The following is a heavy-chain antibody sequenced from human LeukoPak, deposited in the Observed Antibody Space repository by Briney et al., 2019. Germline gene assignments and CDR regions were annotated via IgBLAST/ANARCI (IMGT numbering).Heavy chain of an antibody. Sequence: PSETLSLTCTVSGGSISSGGYYWSWIRQHPGKGLEWIGHIYYSGSTYYNPSLKSRVTISVDTSKNQFSLKLSSVTAADTAVYYCAIQYCSGGSCYFGYWGQGTLVTVSS. D-gene: IGHD2-15*01. V-gene: IGHV4-31*03. J-gene: IGHJ4*02. CDR2: IYYSGST. CDR1: GGSISSGGYY. CDR3: AIQYCSGGSCYFGY.